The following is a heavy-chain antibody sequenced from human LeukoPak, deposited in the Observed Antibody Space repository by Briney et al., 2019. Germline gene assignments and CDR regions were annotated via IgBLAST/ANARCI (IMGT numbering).Heavy chain of an antibody. V-gene: IGHV3-30-3*01. CDR2: ISYDGSNK. CDR3: ARDRNSYDSSSLDY. Sequence: VISYDGSNKYSADSVKGRFTISRDNSKNTLYVQMNSLRAEDTAVYYCARDRNSYDSSSLDYWGQGSLVTVSS. D-gene: IGHD3-22*01. J-gene: IGHJ4*02.